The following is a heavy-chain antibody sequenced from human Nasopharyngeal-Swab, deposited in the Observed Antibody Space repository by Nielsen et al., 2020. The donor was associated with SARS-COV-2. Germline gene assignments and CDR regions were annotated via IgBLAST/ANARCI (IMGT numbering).Heavy chain of an antibody. CDR3: ARGSYYYDSSGYYDY. CDR1: GFTFSSYS. V-gene: IGHV3-21*01. Sequence: GGSLRLSCAASGFTFSSYSMNWVRQAPGKGLEWVSSISSSSSYIYYADLVKGRFTISRDNAKNSLYLQMNSLRAEDTAVYYCARGSYYYDSSGYYDYWGQGTLVTVSS. D-gene: IGHD3-22*01. CDR2: ISSSSSYI. J-gene: IGHJ4*02.